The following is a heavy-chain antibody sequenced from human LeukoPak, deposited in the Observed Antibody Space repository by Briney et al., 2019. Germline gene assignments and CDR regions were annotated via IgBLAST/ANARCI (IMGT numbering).Heavy chain of an antibody. CDR1: GGSISSYY. V-gene: IGHV4-4*07. CDR2: IYTSGST. D-gene: IGHD6-19*01. Sequence: SETLSLTCTVPGGSISSYYWSWIRQPAGKGLEWIGRIYTSGSTNYNPFLKSRVTMSVDTSKNQFSLKLSSVTAADTAVYYCARERSSGWSHDAFDIWGQGTMVTVSS. CDR3: ARERSSGWSHDAFDI. J-gene: IGHJ3*02.